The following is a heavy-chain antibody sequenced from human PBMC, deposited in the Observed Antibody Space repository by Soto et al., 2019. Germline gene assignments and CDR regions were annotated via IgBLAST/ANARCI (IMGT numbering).Heavy chain of an antibody. CDR2: MNPNSGNT. CDR1: GYTFTIYD. J-gene: IGHJ6*03. V-gene: IGHV1-8*01. CDR3: ARPYGGYYYYYMDV. Sequence: ASVKVSCKASGYTFTIYDSNWVRQAIGQGLEWMGWMNPNSGNTGYAQKFQGRVTMTRNTSISTAYMELSSLRSEDTAVYYCARPYGGYYYYYMDVWGKGTTVTVSS. D-gene: IGHD4-17*01.